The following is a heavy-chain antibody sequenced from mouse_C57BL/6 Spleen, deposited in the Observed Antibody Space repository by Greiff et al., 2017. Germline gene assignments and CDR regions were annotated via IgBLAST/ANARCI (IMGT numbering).Heavy chain of an antibody. V-gene: IGHV14-1*01. Sequence: VQLQQSGAELVRPGASVKLSCTASGFNIKDYYMHWVKQRPEQGLEWIGRIDPEDGDTEYAPKFQGKATMTADTSSNTAYLQLSSLTSEDAAVYCCTSYDGYYVLFSGWGQGALVTLSA. J-gene: IGHJ3*01. D-gene: IGHD2-3*01. CDR1: GFNIKDYY. CDR2: IDPEDGDT. CDR3: TSYDGYYVLFSG.